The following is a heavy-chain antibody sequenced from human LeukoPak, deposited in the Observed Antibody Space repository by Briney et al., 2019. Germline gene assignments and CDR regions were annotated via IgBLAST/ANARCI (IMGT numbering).Heavy chain of an antibody. J-gene: IGHJ3*02. CDR3: ARGASVVAGNDNAFDI. CDR2: ISSSGSTI. D-gene: IGHD6-19*01. V-gene: IGHV3-48*03. CDR1: GFTFSSYE. Sequence: SGGSLRLSCAASGFTFSSYEMNWVRQAPGKGLEWVSYISSSGSTIYYADSVKGRFTISRDNAKNSLHLQMNSLRAEDTAVYYCARGASVVAGNDNAFDIWGQGTMVTVSS.